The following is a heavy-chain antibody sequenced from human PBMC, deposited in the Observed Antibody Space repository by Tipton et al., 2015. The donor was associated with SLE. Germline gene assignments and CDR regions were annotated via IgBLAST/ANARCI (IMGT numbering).Heavy chain of an antibody. Sequence: TLSLTCTVSGGSISSSSYYWGWIRQPPGKGLEWIGSIYYSGSIYYNPSFESRVTLSIDTSKNQFSLKLTSVTAADTAVYYCARKISVPAWGDYFDYWGLGTRVIVSS. J-gene: IGHJ4*02. V-gene: IGHV4-39*07. CDR1: GGSISSSSYY. D-gene: IGHD3-16*01. CDR2: IYYSGSI. CDR3: ARKISVPAWGDYFDY.